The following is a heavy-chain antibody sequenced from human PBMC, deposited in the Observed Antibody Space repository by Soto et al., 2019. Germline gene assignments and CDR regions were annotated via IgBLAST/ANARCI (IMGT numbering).Heavy chain of an antibody. V-gene: IGHV4-4*02. J-gene: IGHJ4*02. CDR1: GDSMSISNW. CDR2: AHHSGRT. CDR3: ARSEATALDF. Sequence: QVQLQESGPGLLKPSGTLSLTCTVSGDSMSISNWWNWVRQPPGKGLEWIGEAHHSGRTNYNPSLKSRVTISVDRSQNLSSLQLTSVTAADTAVYFCARSEATALDFWGQGILVTVSS.